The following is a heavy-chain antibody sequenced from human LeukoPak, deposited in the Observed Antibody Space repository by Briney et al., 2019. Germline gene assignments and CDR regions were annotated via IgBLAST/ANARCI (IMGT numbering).Heavy chain of an antibody. J-gene: IGHJ6*02. CDR3: ARGLGGRYFDWFPPDV. D-gene: IGHD3-9*01. CDR2: IYSGGST. V-gene: IGHV3-66*01. Sequence: PGGSLRLSCAASGLTVSSNYMSWVRQAPGKGLEWVSVIYSGGSTYYADSVKGRFTISRDNSKNTLYLQMNSLRAEDTAVYYCARGLGGRYFDWFPPDVWGQGTTVTVSS. CDR1: GLTVSSNY.